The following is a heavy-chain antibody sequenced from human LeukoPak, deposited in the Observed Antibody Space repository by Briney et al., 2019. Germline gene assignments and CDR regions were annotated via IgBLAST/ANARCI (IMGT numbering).Heavy chain of an antibody. CDR3: ARDISGVYDFWSGYYY. CDR1: GYTFTDYY. CDR2: INPNSGGS. J-gene: IGHJ4*02. D-gene: IGHD3-3*01. Sequence: ASVKVSCKASGYTFTDYYMHWVRQAPGQGLEWMGRINPNSGGSNYAQKFQGRVTMTRDTSISTAYMALNSLRSDDTAVYYCARDISGVYDFWSGYYYWGQGTLVTVSS. V-gene: IGHV1-2*06.